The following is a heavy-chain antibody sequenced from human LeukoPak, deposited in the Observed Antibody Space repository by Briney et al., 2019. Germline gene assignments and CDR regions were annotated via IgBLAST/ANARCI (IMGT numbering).Heavy chain of an antibody. D-gene: IGHD3-3*01. J-gene: IGHJ3*02. Sequence: GGSLRLSCAASGFTFSSYWMSLVRQAPGKGLEWVANIKQDGSEKYYVDSVKGRFTISRDNAKNSLYLQMNSLRAEDTAVYYCARDRSITIFGVVMPDAFDIWGQGTMVTVSS. CDR2: IKQDGSEK. V-gene: IGHV3-7*01. CDR1: GFTFSSYW. CDR3: ARDRSITIFGVVMPDAFDI.